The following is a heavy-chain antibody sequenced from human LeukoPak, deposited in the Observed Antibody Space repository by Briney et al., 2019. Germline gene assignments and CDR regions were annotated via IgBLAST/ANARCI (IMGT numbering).Heavy chain of an antibody. CDR2: ISSSGSTI. D-gene: IGHD1-26*01. CDR3: ARERLVGAHPFDY. CDR1: GFTFSSYE. V-gene: IGHV3-48*03. J-gene: IGHJ4*02. Sequence: GGSLRLSCAASGFTFSSYEMNWVRQAPGKGLESISFISSSGSTIYYADSVRGRFTISRDNAKNSLCLQMDSLRAEDTAVYYCARERLVGAHPFDYWGQGTLVTVSS.